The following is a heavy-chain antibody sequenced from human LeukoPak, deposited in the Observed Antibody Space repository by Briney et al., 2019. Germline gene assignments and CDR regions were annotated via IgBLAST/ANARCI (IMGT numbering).Heavy chain of an antibody. Sequence: PSQTLSLTCTVSGGSISSGDYYWSWIRQPPGKGLEWIGEINHSGSTNYNPSLKSRVTISVDTSKNQFSLKLSSVTAADTAVYYCARRSSGWLDYWGQGTLVTVSS. J-gene: IGHJ4*02. CDR3: ARRSSGWLDY. V-gene: IGHV4-30-4*01. CDR2: INHSGST. D-gene: IGHD6-19*01. CDR1: GGSISSGDYY.